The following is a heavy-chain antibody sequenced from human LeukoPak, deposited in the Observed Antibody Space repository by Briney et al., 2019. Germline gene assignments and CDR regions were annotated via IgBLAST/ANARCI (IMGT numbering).Heavy chain of an antibody. CDR3: AKELRGYSYGLRNNWFDP. D-gene: IGHD5-18*01. Sequence: GGSLRLSCAASGFIFSSYGMHWVRQAPGKGLEWVAVIWYDGSNKYYADSVKGRFTISRDNSKNTLYLQVNSLRAEDTAVYYCAKELRGYSYGLRNNWFDPWGQGTLVTVSS. V-gene: IGHV3-33*06. CDR1: GFIFSSYG. J-gene: IGHJ5*02. CDR2: IWYDGSNK.